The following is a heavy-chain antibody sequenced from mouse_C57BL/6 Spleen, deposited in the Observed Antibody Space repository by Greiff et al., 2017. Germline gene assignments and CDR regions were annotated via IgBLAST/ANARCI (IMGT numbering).Heavy chain of an antibody. CDR2: ISSGGSYT. J-gene: IGHJ4*01. CDR1: GFTFSSYG. CDR3: ARRPYGYDEDYYAMDY. Sequence: EVQRVESGGDLVKPGGSLKLSCAASGFTFSSYGMSWVRQTPDKRLEWVATISSGGSYTYYPDSVKGRFTISRDNAKNTLYLQMSSLKSEDTAMYYCARRPYGYDEDYYAMDYWGQGTSVTVSS. V-gene: IGHV5-6*01. D-gene: IGHD2-2*01.